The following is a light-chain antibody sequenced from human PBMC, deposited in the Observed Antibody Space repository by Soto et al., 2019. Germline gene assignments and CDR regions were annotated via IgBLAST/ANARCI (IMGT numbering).Light chain of an antibody. J-gene: IGKJ2*02. CDR3: QQRAKWPST. V-gene: IGKV3-11*01. CDR1: QGVDSY. CDR2: DAY. Sequence: VLTQSPDTLSLSPGETATLSCRASQGVDSYVAWYQQKVRQAPRLLIYDAYTRSTGVGARFAGSGCVTDFRLTIASLEPEDFAVYYCQQRAKWPSTFGPGTK.